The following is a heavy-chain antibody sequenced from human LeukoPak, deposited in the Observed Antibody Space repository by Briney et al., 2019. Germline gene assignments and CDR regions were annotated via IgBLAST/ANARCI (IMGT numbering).Heavy chain of an antibody. Sequence: GGSLRLSCAASGFSLSNYGMPWLRQAPGKGLEWVTVIWYDGSNRYFADSVKGRITISRDTSQNTVSLQMDSLRVEDTGVYYCARGTGAKRYYFDLWGQGIPVAVSS. V-gene: IGHV3-33*01. J-gene: IGHJ4*02. CDR1: GFSLSNYG. CDR2: IWYDGSNR. CDR3: ARGTGAKRYYFDL.